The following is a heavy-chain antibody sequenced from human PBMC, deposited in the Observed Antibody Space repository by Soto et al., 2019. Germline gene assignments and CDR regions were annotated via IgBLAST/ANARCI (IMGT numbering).Heavy chain of an antibody. Sequence: GVPLILSRAASEFTFSSDGMHWLRQAPGKGLVWVSRLNPDGSSTNYADSVKSRFTISRDNDKNTLYLQMNSLRVEDTAVYYRARLGVTQYFSDSWGQGTLVTVSS. V-gene: IGHV3-74*01. D-gene: IGHD2-21*02. CDR2: LNPDGSST. CDR3: ARLGVTQYFSDS. CDR1: EFTFSSDG. J-gene: IGHJ4*02.